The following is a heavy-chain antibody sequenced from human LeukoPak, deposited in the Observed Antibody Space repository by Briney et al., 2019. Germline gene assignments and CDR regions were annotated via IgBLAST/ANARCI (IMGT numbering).Heavy chain of an antibody. J-gene: IGHJ4*02. D-gene: IGHD3-22*01. V-gene: IGHV3-30-3*01. CDR2: ISNDGSSK. Sequence: PGRSLRLSCAASEFIFSTYTMHWVRQAPGKGLEWVAIISNDGSSKYYADSVKGRFTISRDNSKNTLDLQMNSLRAEDTAVYYCAREYTSGYYRTFDYWGQGTLVTVSS. CDR1: EFIFSTYT. CDR3: AREYTSGYYRTFDY.